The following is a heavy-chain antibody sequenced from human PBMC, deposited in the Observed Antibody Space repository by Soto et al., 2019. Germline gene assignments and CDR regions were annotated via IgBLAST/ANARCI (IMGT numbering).Heavy chain of an antibody. CDR1: GGSITSHY. J-gene: IGHJ4*02. V-gene: IGHV4-59*11. CDR3: AKDRYSNGWVDY. Sequence: KSSETLSLTCIVSGGSITSHYWSWSRQPPGKGLEWIGYIYSSGSTNFNPSLKSRVIISVDTSNDQFSQKLSSVTAAGTAVYYCAKDRYSNGWVDYWGQGTLVTVSS. CDR2: IYSSGST. D-gene: IGHD6-19*01.